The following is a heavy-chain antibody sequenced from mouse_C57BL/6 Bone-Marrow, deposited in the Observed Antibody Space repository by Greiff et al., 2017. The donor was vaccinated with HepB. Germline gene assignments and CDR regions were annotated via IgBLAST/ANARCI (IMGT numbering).Heavy chain of an antibody. V-gene: IGHV5-17*01. D-gene: IGHD2-3*01. Sequence: EVKLVESGGGLVKPGGSLKLSCAASGFTFSDYGMHWVRQAPEKGLEWVAYISSGSSTIYYADTVKGRFTISRDNAKNNLFLQMTSLRSEDTAMYYCAREGISYDGYLHWYFDVWGKGTTVTVSS. CDR1: GFTFSDYG. CDR2: ISSGSSTI. J-gene: IGHJ1*03. CDR3: AREGISYDGYLHWYFDV.